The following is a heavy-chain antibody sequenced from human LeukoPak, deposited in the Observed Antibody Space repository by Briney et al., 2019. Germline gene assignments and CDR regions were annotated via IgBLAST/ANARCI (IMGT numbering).Heavy chain of an antibody. CDR3: ARDTNWFDP. V-gene: IGHV4-59*01. J-gene: IGHJ5*02. CDR1: GDSISSYY. CDR2: IYYSGST. Sequence: PSESLSLTCTVSGDSISSYYWSWIRQPPGKGLEWIGYIYYSGSTNYNPSLKSRVTISVDTSKNQFSLKLSSVTAADTAVYYCARDTNWFDPWGQGTLVTVSS.